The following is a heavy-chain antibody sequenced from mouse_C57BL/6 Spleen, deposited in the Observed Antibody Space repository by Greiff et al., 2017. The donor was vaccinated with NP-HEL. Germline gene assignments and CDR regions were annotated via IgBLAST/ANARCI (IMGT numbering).Heavy chain of an antibody. V-gene: IGHV1-55*01. CDR3: ARDSSGYRFYYAMDY. CDR1: GYTFTSYW. Sequence: QVQLKQPGAELVKPGASVKMSCKASGYTFTSYWITWVKQRPGQGLEWIGDIYPGSGSTNYIEKFKSKATLTVDTSSSTAYMQLSSLTSEDSAVYYCARDSSGYRFYYAMDYWGQGTSVTVSS. J-gene: IGHJ4*01. D-gene: IGHD3-2*02. CDR2: IYPGSGST.